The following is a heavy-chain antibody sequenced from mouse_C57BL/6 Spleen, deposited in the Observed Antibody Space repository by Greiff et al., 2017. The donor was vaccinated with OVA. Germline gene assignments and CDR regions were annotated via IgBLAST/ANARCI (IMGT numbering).Heavy chain of an antibody. J-gene: IGHJ3*01. V-gene: IGHV1-52*01. CDR1: GYTFTSYW. CDR3: ARDGTKAWFSY. CDR2: IDPSDSET. D-gene: IGHD1-3*01. Sequence: QVQLKESGAELVRPGSSVKLSCKASGYTFTSYWMHWVKQRPIQGLEWIGNIDPSDSETHYNQKFKDKATLTVDKSSSTAYMQLSSLTSEDSAVYYGARDGTKAWFSYRGQGTLVTFSA.